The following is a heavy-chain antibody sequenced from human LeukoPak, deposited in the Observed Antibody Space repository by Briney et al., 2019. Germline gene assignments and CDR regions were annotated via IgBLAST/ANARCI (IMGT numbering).Heavy chain of an antibody. CDR3: ATASGGSGSYYIDPLDAFDI. D-gene: IGHD3-10*01. Sequence: SETLSLTCTVSGGSISSSSYYWGWIRQPPGKGLEWIGRIYTSGSTNYNPSLKNRVTMSVDTSKNQFSLKLSSVTAADTAVYYCATASGGSGSYYIDPLDAFDIWGQGTMVTVSS. V-gene: IGHV4-61*05. CDR2: IYTSGST. J-gene: IGHJ3*02. CDR1: GGSISSSSYY.